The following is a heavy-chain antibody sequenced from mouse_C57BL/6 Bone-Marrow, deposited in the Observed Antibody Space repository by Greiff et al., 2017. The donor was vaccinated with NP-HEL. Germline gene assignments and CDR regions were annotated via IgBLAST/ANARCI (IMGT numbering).Heavy chain of an antibody. CDR3: TRHGSSYNYFDY. Sequence: QVQLKESGAELVRPGASVTLSCKSSGYTFTDYEMHWVKQTPVHGLEWIGAIDPETGGTAYNQKFKGKAILTADKSSSTAYMELRSLTSEDSAVYYCTRHGSSYNYFDYWGQGTTLTVSS. CDR2: IDPETGGT. V-gene: IGHV1-15*01. J-gene: IGHJ2*01. D-gene: IGHD1-1*01. CDR1: GYTFTDYE.